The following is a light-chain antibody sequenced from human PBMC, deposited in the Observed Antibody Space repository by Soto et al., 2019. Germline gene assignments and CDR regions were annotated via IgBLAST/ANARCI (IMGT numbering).Light chain of an antibody. CDR2: GVS. J-gene: IGKJ4*01. CDR3: QQRGSWPQYT. CDR1: QSVIGRQ. V-gene: IGKV3-20*01. Sequence: EIVLTQSPGTLSLSPGERATLSCRASQSVIGRQLAWYQHKPGQAPRLLIYGVSTRATGIPDRFTGSGSGTDFTLTISRLEPEDFAVYYCQQRGSWPQYTFGGGTKVDI.